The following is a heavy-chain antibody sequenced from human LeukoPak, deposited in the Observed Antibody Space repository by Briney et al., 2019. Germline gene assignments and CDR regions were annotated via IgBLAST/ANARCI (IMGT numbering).Heavy chain of an antibody. D-gene: IGHD3-22*01. CDR2: ISGSGGST. V-gene: IGHV3-23*01. CDR1: GFTFSSYA. CDR3: ASVYYYDSSGYSSFDY. Sequence: GGSLGLSCAASGFTFSSYAMSWVRQAPGKGLEWVSAISGSGGSTYYADSVKGRFTVSRDNSKNTLYLQMNSLRAEDTAVYYCASVYYYDSSGYSSFDYWGQGTLVTVSS. J-gene: IGHJ4*02.